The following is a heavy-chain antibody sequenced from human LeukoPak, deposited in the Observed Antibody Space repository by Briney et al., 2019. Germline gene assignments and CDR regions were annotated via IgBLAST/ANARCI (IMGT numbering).Heavy chain of an antibody. CDR3: ARARGIVGATRWFDP. CDR1: GYTFTSYG. CDR2: ISTYNGIT. J-gene: IGHJ5*02. V-gene: IGHV1-18*01. Sequence: ASVKVSCKASGYTFTSYGISWVRQAPGQGLEWMGWISTYNGITNYAQKLQGRVTMTTDTSTSTAYMELRSLRSDDTAVYYCARARGIVGATRWFDPWGQGTLVTVSS. D-gene: IGHD1-26*01.